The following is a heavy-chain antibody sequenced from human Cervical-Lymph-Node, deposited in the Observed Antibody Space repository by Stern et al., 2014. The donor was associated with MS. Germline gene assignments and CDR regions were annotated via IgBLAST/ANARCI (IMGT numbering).Heavy chain of an antibody. CDR1: GFTFSSYA. V-gene: IGHV3-30*04. D-gene: IGHD6-19*01. CDR2: ISYDGSNK. CDR3: ARVSLFAGGWYPFDGY. Sequence: QVQLVQSGGGVVQPGRSLRLSCAASGFTFSSYAMHWVRQAPGKGLEWVAVISYDGSNKYYADSVKGRFTISRDNSKNTLYLQMNSLRAEDTAVYYCARVSLFAGGWYPFDGYWGQGTLVTVSS. J-gene: IGHJ4*02.